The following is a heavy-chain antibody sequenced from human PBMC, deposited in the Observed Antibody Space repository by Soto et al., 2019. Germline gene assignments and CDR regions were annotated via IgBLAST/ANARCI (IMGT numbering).Heavy chain of an antibody. J-gene: IGHJ4*02. CDR2: IYPGGVNI. Sequence: ASVKVSCKAIGYSFTSPYIHWVRQAPGQGLEWMGTIYPGGVNIAYAQKFKGRVTMTKDTSTSTVYMELNSLTSEDTAVYYCAKSIVVVPAANYYFDYWGRGTLVTVSS. CDR1: GYSFTSPY. D-gene: IGHD2-2*01. V-gene: IGHV1-46*01. CDR3: AKSIVVVPAANYYFDY.